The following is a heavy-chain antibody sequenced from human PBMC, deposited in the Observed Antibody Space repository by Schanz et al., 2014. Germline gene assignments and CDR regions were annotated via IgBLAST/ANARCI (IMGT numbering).Heavy chain of an antibody. CDR2: FYYSGNT. J-gene: IGHJ5*02. D-gene: IGHD2-2*01. V-gene: IGHV4-39*01. CDR3: ARQNLGYCSSTDCKNWFDP. CDR1: GGSISTSNHY. Sequence: QLQLQESGPGLVKPLETLSLTCTVSGGSISTSNHYWGWIRQPPGKGLEWIGSFYYSGNTYYNPPLRLRLPISVDTSKTQFPLKLRSVPAADTAVYYCARQNLGYCSSTDCKNWFDPWGQGTLVTVSS.